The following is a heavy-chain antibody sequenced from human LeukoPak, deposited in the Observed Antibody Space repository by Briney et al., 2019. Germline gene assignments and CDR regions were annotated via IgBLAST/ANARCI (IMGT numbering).Heavy chain of an antibody. CDR2: ISSSSSHI. J-gene: IGHJ4*02. D-gene: IGHD3-10*01. CDR3: ASHYYGSGKFEN. Sequence: GGSLRLSCAASGFTFSSYSMNWVRQAPGKGLEWVSSISSSSSHIYYADSVKGRFTISRDDAKNSLYLQMNSLRAEDTAVYYCASHYYGSGKFENWGQGTLVTVSS. CDR1: GFTFSSYS. V-gene: IGHV3-21*01.